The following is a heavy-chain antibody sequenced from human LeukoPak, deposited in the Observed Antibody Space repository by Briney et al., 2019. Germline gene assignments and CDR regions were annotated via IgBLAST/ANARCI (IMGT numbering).Heavy chain of an antibody. V-gene: IGHV3-23*01. Sequence: GGSLRLSCAASGFTFSTYAMSWVRQAPEKGLEWVSAISGSGGSTYYADSVKGRFTISRDNSKNTLYLQMNSLRAEDTAVYYCAKDPPYDYWSGYPDYWGHGTLVTVSS. CDR1: GFTFSTYA. CDR2: ISGSGGST. J-gene: IGHJ4*01. CDR3: AKDPPYDYWSGYPDY. D-gene: IGHD3-3*01.